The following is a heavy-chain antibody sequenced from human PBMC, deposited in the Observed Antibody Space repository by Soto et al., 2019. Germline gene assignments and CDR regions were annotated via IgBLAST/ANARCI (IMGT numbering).Heavy chain of an antibody. J-gene: IGHJ6*02. CDR3: AKGSVVGADYSYGMDV. CDR1: GFTFSSYG. CDR2: VSGSGGSV. D-gene: IGHD2-2*01. V-gene: IGHV3-23*01. Sequence: EVQLLESRGDLVQPGGSLTLSCAAAGFTFSSYGMSWVRQAPGKGLEWVSAVSGSGGSVYYADSVRGRFTISRDNSKNTLYLQVNSLRAEDTAIYYCAKGSVVGADYSYGMDVWGQGTTVTVSS.